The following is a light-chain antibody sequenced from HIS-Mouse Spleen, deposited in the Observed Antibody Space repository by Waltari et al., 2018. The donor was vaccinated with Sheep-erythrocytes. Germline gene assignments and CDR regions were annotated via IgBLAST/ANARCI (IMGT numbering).Light chain of an antibody. V-gene: IGLV2-23*01. Sequence: QSALTQPASVSGSPGQSITISCTGTSSDVGSYNLVSWYQQHPGKAPKLMIYEGSKRPSGVSNRFSGSKSGNTASLTISRLQAEDEADYYCCSYAGSSTPWVFGGGTKLTVL. CDR2: EGS. CDR3: CSYAGSSTPWV. CDR1: SSDVGSYNL. J-gene: IGLJ3*02.